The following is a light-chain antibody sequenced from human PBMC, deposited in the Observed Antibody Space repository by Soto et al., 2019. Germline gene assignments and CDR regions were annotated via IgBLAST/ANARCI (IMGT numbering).Light chain of an antibody. CDR2: AAS. Sequence: ALQMTQSPSSLSASVGDRVTITCRARQGLRNDLGWYQQKPGKAPKLLIYAASSLQSGVPSRFSGSGSGTDFTLTISSLQPEDFATYYCLQDYNYPFTFGPGTKVDIK. J-gene: IGKJ3*01. CDR1: QGLRND. V-gene: IGKV1-6*01. CDR3: LQDYNYPFT.